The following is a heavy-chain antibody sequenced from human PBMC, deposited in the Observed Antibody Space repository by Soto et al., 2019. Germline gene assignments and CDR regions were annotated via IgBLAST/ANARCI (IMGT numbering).Heavy chain of an antibody. CDR1: GGSISGSYYY. D-gene: IGHD1-20*01. V-gene: IGHV4-39*01. CDR3: ATSQKGYNWNYFDH. Sequence: SETLSLTCAVSGGSISGSYYYWAWLRQSPGKGPEWIGSVFYTGFTSYNPSLESRVSVSVDTSKSQFSLKLSAVTAAATAVYYWATSQKGYNWNYFDHWGQGALVTVSS. CDR2: VFYTGFT. J-gene: IGHJ4*02.